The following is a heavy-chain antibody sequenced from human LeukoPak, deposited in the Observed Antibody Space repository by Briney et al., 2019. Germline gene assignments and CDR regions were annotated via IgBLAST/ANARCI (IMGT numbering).Heavy chain of an antibody. CDR2: ISYDGSNK. Sequence: PGRSLRLSCAASGFTFSSYGMHWVRQAPGKGLEWVAVISYDGSNKYYADSVKGRFTTSRDNSNNTLYLQMNSLRAEDTAVYYCAKDHSATSFDYWGQGTLVTVSS. V-gene: IGHV3-30*18. CDR1: GFTFSSYG. D-gene: IGHD1-26*01. CDR3: AKDHSATSFDY. J-gene: IGHJ4*02.